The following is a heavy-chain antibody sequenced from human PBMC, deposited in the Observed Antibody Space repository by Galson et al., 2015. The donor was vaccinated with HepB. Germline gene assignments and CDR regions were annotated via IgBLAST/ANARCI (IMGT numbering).Heavy chain of an antibody. J-gene: IGHJ6*02. V-gene: IGHV3-23*01. CDR1: RLTFSSYG. Sequence: SLRLSCAASRLTFSSYGMNWVRQAPGKGLEWVSGISDGGGSTYYADSVKGRFTISRDNSKNTLYLQMNSLRAEDTAAYYCARKRQEWGYYFGMDVWGQGTTVTVSS. D-gene: IGHD3-3*01. CDR2: ISDGGGST. CDR3: ARKRQEWGYYFGMDV.